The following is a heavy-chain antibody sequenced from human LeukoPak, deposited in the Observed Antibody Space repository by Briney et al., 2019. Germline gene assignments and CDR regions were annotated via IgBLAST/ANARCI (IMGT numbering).Heavy chain of an antibody. Sequence: PGGSLRLSCVVSGFTLSDYGIHWVRQAPGRGLQWVAFIPFDGSHKCYADSVEGRFTISRDTSKNTLYLQMNSLTVEDTAVYFCSKDFGPWGVGATPHYWGQGTLVTVSS. CDR2: IPFDGSHK. J-gene: IGHJ4*02. CDR1: GFTLSDYG. D-gene: IGHD1-26*01. CDR3: SKDFGPWGVGATPHY. V-gene: IGHV3-30*02.